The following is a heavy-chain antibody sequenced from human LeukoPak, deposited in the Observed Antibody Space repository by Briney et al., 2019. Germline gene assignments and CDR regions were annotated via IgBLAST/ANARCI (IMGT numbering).Heavy chain of an antibody. Sequence: PGGSLRLSCAASGFTFSSYSMNWVRQAPGKGLEWVSSISSSSSYIYYADSVRGRFTISRDNAKNSLYLQMNSLRAEDTAVYYCARGSEAAQDAFDIWGQGTMVTVSS. D-gene: IGHD2-15*01. CDR1: GFTFSSYS. J-gene: IGHJ3*02. CDR2: ISSSSSYI. CDR3: ARGSEAAQDAFDI. V-gene: IGHV3-21*01.